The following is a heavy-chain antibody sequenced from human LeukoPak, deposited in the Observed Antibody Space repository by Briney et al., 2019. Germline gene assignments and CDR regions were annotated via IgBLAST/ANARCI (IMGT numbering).Heavy chain of an antibody. D-gene: IGHD1-26*01. CDR2: IYTSGST. V-gene: IGHV4-61*02. Sequence: SETLSLTCTVSGGSISSGSYYWSWIRQPAGKGLEWIGRIYTSGSTNYNPSLKSRVTISVDTSKNQFSLKLSSVTAADTAVYYCARSIVGATQNYFDYWGQGTLVTVSS. J-gene: IGHJ4*02. CDR1: GGSISSGSYY. CDR3: ARSIVGATQNYFDY.